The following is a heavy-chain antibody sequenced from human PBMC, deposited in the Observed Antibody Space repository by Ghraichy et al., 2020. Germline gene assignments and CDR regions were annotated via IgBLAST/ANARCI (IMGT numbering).Heavy chain of an antibody. CDR3: ARAYYYDSSGYYRGDY. D-gene: IGHD3-22*01. V-gene: IGHV3-21*01. CDR2: ISSSSSYI. Sequence: GGSLRLSCAASGFTFSSYSMNWVRQAPGKGLEWVSSISSSSSYIYYADSVKGRFTISRDNTKNSLYLQMNSLRAEDTAVYYCARAYYYDSSGYYRGDYWGQGTLVTVSS. J-gene: IGHJ4*02. CDR1: GFTFSSYS.